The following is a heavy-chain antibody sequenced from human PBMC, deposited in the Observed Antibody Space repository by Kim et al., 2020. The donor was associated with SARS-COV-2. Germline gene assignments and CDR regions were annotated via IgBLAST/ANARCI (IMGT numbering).Heavy chain of an antibody. CDR3: ARAWVGATDYFDY. J-gene: IGHJ4*02. D-gene: IGHD1-26*01. V-gene: IGHV1-69*04. Sequence: YAQKVQGSVTITADKSTSTAYMELSSLRSEDTAVYYCARAWVGATDYFDYWGQGTLVTVSS.